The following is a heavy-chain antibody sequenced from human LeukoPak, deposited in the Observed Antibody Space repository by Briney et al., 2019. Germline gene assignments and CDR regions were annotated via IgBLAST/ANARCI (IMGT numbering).Heavy chain of an antibody. V-gene: IGHV4-4*02. Sequence: SEALSLTCAVSGGSISSGNWWTWVRQPPGKGLEWIGEIYHSGSTNYNPSLKSRVTISVDTSKNQFSLKLSSVTAADTAVYYCARDLYYYGSGNYVPGFPDYWGQGTLVTVSS. CDR2: IYHSGST. J-gene: IGHJ4*02. CDR1: GGSISSGNW. D-gene: IGHD3-10*01. CDR3: ARDLYYYGSGNYVPGFPDY.